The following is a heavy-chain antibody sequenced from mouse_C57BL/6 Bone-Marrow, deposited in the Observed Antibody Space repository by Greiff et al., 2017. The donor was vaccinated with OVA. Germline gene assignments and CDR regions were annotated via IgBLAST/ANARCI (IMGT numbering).Heavy chain of an antibody. Sequence: EVTLMESGGGLVQPGGSMKLSCAASGFTFSDAWMDWVRQSPEKGLEWVAEIRNKANNHATYYAESVKGRFTISRDDSKSSVYLQMNSLRAEDTGIYYCTRVGYDYDDGDFDYWGQGTTLTVSS. J-gene: IGHJ2*01. D-gene: IGHD2-4*01. V-gene: IGHV6-6*01. CDR2: IRNKANNHAT. CDR1: GFTFSDAW. CDR3: TRVGYDYDDGDFDY.